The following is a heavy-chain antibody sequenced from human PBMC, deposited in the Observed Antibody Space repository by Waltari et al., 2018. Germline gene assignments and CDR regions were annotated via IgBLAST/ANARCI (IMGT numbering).Heavy chain of an antibody. J-gene: IGHJ4*02. CDR3: ARGTLIGDFWSGVFDY. CDR1: GGSLSSGGYY. V-gene: IGHV4-31*03. Sequence: QVQLQESGPGLVKPSQTLSLTCTVSGGSLSSGGYYWIWIRQHPGKGLEWIGYIYYSGSTYYNPSLKSRVTISVDTSKNQFSLKLSSVTAADTAVYYCARGTLIGDFWSGVFDYWGQGTLVTVSS. CDR2: IYYSGST. D-gene: IGHD3-3*01.